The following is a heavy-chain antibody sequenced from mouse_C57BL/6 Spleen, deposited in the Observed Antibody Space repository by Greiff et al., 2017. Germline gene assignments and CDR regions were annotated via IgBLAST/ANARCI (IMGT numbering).Heavy chain of an antibody. CDR3: ARQEGNLLLPYFDV. J-gene: IGHJ1*03. Sequence: EVQLKESGPELVKPGASVKISCKASGYSFTGYYMNWVKQSPEKSLEWIGEINPSTGGTTYNQKFKAKATLTVDKSSSTAYMQLKSLTSEDSAVYYCARQEGNLLLPYFDVWGTGTTVTVSS. CDR2: INPSTGGT. CDR1: GYSFTGYY. D-gene: IGHD1-1*01. V-gene: IGHV1-42*01.